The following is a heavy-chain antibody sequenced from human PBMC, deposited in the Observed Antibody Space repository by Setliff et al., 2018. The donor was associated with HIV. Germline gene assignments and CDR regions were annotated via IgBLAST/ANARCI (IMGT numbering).Heavy chain of an antibody. J-gene: IGHJ5*02. V-gene: IGHV4-38-2*02. D-gene: IGHD6-13*01. CDR2: IYHAGNT. Sequence: TLSLTCTVTGYSISSGYYWAWIRQPPGKGLEWIGYIYHAGNTYYNPSLKSRLTISVDTSKNHFSLKLNSVTAADTAVYYCARGGSSSPNWFDPWGQGTLVTVSS. CDR1: GYSISSGYY. CDR3: ARGGSSSPNWFDP.